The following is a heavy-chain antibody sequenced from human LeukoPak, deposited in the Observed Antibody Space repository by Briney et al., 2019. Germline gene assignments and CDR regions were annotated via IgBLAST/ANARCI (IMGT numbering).Heavy chain of an antibody. Sequence: PGGSLRLSCAASGFTFSSYWMSWVRQAPGKGLEWVANIKQDGSEKYYVDSVKGRFTISRDNAKSSLYLQMNSLRSDDTAFYYCVKDPWELLNSPCFDFWGPGTLVTVSS. V-gene: IGHV3-7*03. CDR1: GFTFSSYW. D-gene: IGHD1-26*01. CDR2: IKQDGSEK. CDR3: VKDPWELLNSPCFDF. J-gene: IGHJ4*02.